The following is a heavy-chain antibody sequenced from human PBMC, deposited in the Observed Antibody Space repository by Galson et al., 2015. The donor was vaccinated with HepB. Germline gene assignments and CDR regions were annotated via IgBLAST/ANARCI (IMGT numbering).Heavy chain of an antibody. D-gene: IGHD3-10*01. V-gene: IGHV3-21*01. CDR2: ISSSSSYI. J-gene: IGHJ3*02. CDR3: AREGRGFGELLVAFDI. Sequence: SLRLSCAASGFTFSSCSMNWVRQAPGKGLEWVSSISSSSSYIYYADSVKGRFTISRDNAKNSLYLQMNSLRAEDTAVYYCAREGRGFGELLVAFDIWGQGTMVTVSS. CDR1: GFTFSSCS.